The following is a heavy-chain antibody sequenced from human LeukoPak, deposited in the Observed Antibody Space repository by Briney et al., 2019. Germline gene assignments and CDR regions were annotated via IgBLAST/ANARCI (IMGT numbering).Heavy chain of an antibody. CDR3: ARHDYGDYCDY. J-gene: IGHJ4*02. CDR1: GGSISSSSYY. V-gene: IGHV4-39*01. CDR2: IYYSGST. D-gene: IGHD4-17*01. Sequence: SETLSLTCTVYGGSISSSSYYWGWIRQPPGKGLEWIGSIYYSGSTYYNPSLKSRVTISVDTSKNQFSLKLSSVTAADTAVYYCARHDYGDYCDYWGQGTLVTVSS.